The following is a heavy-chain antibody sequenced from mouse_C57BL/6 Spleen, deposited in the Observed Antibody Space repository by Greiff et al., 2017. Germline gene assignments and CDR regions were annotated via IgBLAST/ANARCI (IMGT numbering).Heavy chain of an antibody. V-gene: IGHV1-59*01. CDR3: ARKGANYGDAMDY. D-gene: IGHD1-1*02. CDR2: IDPSDSYT. Sequence: QVQLQQPGAELVRPGTSVKLSCKASGYTLTSYWMHWVKQRPGQGLEWIGVIDPSDSYTNYNQKFKGKATLTVDTSSSTAYMQLSSLTSEDSAVYYCARKGANYGDAMDYWGQGTSVTVSS. CDR1: GYTLTSYW. J-gene: IGHJ4*01.